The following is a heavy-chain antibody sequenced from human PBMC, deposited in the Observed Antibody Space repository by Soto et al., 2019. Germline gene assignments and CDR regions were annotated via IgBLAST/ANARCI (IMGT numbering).Heavy chain of an antibody. Sequence: QAQLVQSGAEVRKPGSSGRVSCRASGGPFTRYAVSWVRQAPGQGLEWIGGITPIAETTNYAQKFRGRLSITADECTDTVHMELRRLRSDDTAVYFCARGVAPGQTADPYAFDIWGQGSRVTVSS. CDR3: ARGVAPGQTADPYAFDI. V-gene: IGHV1-69*01. CDR1: GGPFTRYA. CDR2: ITPIAETT. J-gene: IGHJ3*02. D-gene: IGHD3-3*01.